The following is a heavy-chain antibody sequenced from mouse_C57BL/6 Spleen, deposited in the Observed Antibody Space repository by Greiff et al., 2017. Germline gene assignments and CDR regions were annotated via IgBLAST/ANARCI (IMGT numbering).Heavy chain of an antibody. CDR3: ATGFAY. CDR1: GYTFTDYY. J-gene: IGHJ3*01. CDR2: INPNNGGT. Sequence: VQLQQSGPELVKPGASVKISCKASGYTFTDYYMNWVKQSHGKSLEWIGDINPNNGGTSYNQKFKGKATLTLDKSSITGYMELRSLTSEDSAVYYCATGFAYWGQGTLVTVSA. V-gene: IGHV1-26*01.